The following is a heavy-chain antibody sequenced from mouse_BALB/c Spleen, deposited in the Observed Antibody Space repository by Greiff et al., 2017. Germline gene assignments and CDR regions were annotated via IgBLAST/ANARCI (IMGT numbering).Heavy chain of an antibody. D-gene: IGHD2-14*01. V-gene: IGHV5-6*01. CDR3: ARQNCRYDSYAMDY. CDR1: GFTFSSYG. CDR2: ISSGGSYT. J-gene: IGHJ4*01. Sequence: EVKVVESGGDLVKPGGSLKLSCAASGFTFSSYGMSWVRQTPDKRLEWVATISSGGSYTYYPDSVKGRFTISRDNAKNTLYLQMSSLKSEDTAMYYCARQNCRYDSYAMDYWGQGTSVTVSS.